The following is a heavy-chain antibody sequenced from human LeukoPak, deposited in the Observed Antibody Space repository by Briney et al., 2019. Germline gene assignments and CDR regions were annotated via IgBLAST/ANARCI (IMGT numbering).Heavy chain of an antibody. CDR3: ARTADASRLQNRYFDY. CDR1: GYTLTELS. Sequence: GASVKVSCKVSGYTLTELSMHWVRQAPGKGLEWMGWVNTNTGNPTYAQDFTGRFVFSLDTSVSTAYLQISSLKAEDTAVYYCARTADASRLQNRYFDYWGQGTLVTVSS. V-gene: IGHV7-4-1*02. J-gene: IGHJ4*02. D-gene: IGHD4-11*01. CDR2: VNTNTGNP.